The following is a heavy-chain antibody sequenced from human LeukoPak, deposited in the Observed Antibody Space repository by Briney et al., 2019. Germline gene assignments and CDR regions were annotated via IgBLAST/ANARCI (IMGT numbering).Heavy chain of an antibody. D-gene: IGHD5-18*01. Sequence: GASVKVSCKASVYTFTRYDINWVRQAPGQGLEWMGWMNPNSGNTGYAQKFQGRVTMTRNTSISTAYMELSSLRSEDTAVYYCARGLATRYTPYNWFDPWGQGTLVTVSS. CDR3: ARGLATRYTPYNWFDP. CDR2: MNPNSGNT. CDR1: VYTFTRYD. V-gene: IGHV1-8*01. J-gene: IGHJ5*02.